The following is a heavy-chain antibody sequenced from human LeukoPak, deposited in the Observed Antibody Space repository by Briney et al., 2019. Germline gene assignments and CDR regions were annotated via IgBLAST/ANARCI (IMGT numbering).Heavy chain of an antibody. V-gene: IGHV5-51*01. CDR3: ARLNVDTAMVMDV. D-gene: IGHD5-18*01. Sequence: GESLKISCRDSGYSFTNYWIGWVRQMPGKGLEWMGIIHAADSHTKYSPSFQGQVTISVDKSISTAYLQWSSLKASDTAMYYCARLNVDTAMVMDVWGQGTTVTVSS. CDR2: IHAADSHT. CDR1: GYSFTNYW. J-gene: IGHJ6*02.